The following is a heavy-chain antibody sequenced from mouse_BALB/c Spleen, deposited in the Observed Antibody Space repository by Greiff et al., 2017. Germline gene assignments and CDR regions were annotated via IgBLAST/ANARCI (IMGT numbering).Heavy chain of an antibody. Sequence: EVMLVESGGGLVQPGGSRKLSCAASGFTFSSFGMHWVRQAPEKGLEWVAYISSGSSTIYYADTVKGRFTISRDNPKNTLFLQMTSLRSEDTAMYYCARSCGYGYYYAMDYWGQGTSVTVSS. CDR3: ARSCGYGYYYAMDY. CDR2: ISSGSSTI. J-gene: IGHJ4*01. CDR1: GFTFSSFG. D-gene: IGHD1-2*01. V-gene: IGHV5-17*02.